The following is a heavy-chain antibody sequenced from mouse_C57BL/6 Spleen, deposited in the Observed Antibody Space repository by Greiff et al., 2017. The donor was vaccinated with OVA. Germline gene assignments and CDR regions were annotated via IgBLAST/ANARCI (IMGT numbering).Heavy chain of an antibody. CDR1: GYTFTSYW. CDR3: ARSYDYPFDY. D-gene: IGHD2-4*01. V-gene: IGHV1-59*01. Sequence: VQLQQPGAELVRPGTSVKLSCKASGYTFTSYWMHWVKQRPGQGLEWIGVIDPSDSYTNYNQKFKGKATLTVDTSSSTAYMQLSSLTSEDSAVYYCARSYDYPFDYWGQGTTLTVSS. CDR2: IDPSDSYT. J-gene: IGHJ2*01.